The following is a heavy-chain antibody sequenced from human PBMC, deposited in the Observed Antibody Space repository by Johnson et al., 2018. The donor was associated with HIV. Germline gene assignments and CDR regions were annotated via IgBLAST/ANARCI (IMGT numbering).Heavy chain of an antibody. Sequence: QVQLVESGGGLVKPGGSLRLSCAASGFTFSDYYMSWIRQAPGKGLEWVSYISSSCSTIYYADSVKGRFTISRDNAKNSLYLQMNSLKTEDTAVYYCTTDPWWNGYHAFDIWGQGTMVTVSS. J-gene: IGHJ3*02. CDR1: GFTFSDYY. D-gene: IGHD1-1*01. CDR2: ISSSCSTI. V-gene: IGHV3-11*01. CDR3: TTDPWWNGYHAFDI.